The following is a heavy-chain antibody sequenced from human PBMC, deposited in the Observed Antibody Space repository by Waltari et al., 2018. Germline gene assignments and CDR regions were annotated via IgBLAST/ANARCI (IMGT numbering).Heavy chain of an antibody. CDR2: ISTDASDT. J-gene: IGHJ6*02. V-gene: IGHV3-74*03. D-gene: IGHD1-1*01. CDR1: GFTFSSFW. CDR3: ARVSRRTYRSPVPGRHYYYGMDV. Sequence: EEPLVESGGGFVQPGDSLRLSCAASGFTFSSFWMNWVREAPGKGPLWVSRISTDASDTTYADSVKGRFTISRDNARNTLYLQMNRLRAEDTAVYFCARVSRRTYRSPVPGRHYYYGMDVWGQGTTVTVSS.